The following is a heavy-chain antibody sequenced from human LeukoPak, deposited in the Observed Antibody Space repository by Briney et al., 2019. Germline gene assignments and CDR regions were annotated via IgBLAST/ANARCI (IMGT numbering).Heavy chain of an antibody. Sequence: SETLSLTCTVSGGSISSHYWSWIRQPPGKGLEWIGYIYYSGSTNYNPSLKSRVAISVDTSKNQFSLKLSSVTAADTAVYYCAREGVSRVDVWGKGTTVTVSS. D-gene: IGHD2-8*01. CDR1: GGSISSHY. CDR3: AREGVSRVDV. CDR2: IYYSGST. V-gene: IGHV4-59*11. J-gene: IGHJ6*04.